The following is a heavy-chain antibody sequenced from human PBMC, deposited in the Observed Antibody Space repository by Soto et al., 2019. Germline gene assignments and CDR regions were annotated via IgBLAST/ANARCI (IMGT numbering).Heavy chain of an antibody. J-gene: IGHJ4*02. CDR2: IYSGGST. Sequence: EVQLGESGGGLVQPGESLRLSCAASGFTVSNHYMTWFRQAPGKWLEWISSIYSGGSTYYAYSVRGRFTISRHNSRNTLHLQMNSLRPEDTAVYYCARSTARYCGGGSCYVDYWGQGALVTVSS. V-gene: IGHV3-53*04. D-gene: IGHD2-15*01. CDR1: GFTVSNHY. CDR3: ARSTARYCGGGSCYVDY.